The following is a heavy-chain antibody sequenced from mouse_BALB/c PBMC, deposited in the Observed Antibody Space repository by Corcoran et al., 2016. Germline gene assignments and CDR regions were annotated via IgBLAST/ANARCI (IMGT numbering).Heavy chain of an antibody. CDR2: IDPANGNT. J-gene: IGHJ1*01. V-gene: IGHV14-3*02. D-gene: IGHD4-1*01. CDR3: ANWDWYFDV. CDR1: GFNIKDTY. Sequence: EVQLQQSGAELVKPGASVKLSCTASGFNIKDTYMHWVKQRPEQGLEWIGRIDPANGNTKYDPKFQGKATITADTSSNTAYLQLSSLTSEDTYVDYCANWDWYFDVWGAGTTVTVSS.